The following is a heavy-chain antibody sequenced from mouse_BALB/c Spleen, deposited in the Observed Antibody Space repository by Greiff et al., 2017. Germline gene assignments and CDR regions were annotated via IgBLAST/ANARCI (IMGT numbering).Heavy chain of an antibody. CDR2: ISSGGSYT. J-gene: IGHJ1*01. D-gene: IGHD2-4*01. Sequence: EVMLVESGGGLVKPGGSLKLSCAASGFTFSSYTMSWVRQTPEKRLEWVATISSGGSYTYYPDSVKGRFTISRDNAKNTLYLQMSSLKSEDTAMYYCTRDRVGDYDWYFDVWGAGTTVTVSS. CDR1: GFTFSSYT. CDR3: TRDRVGDYDWYFDV. V-gene: IGHV5-6-4*01.